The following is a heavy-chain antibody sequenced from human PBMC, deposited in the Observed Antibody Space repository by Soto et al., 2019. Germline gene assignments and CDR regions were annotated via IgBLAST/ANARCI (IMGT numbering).Heavy chain of an antibody. J-gene: IGHJ4*02. CDR2: FYTSGST. CDR3: ARDRGGFDY. Sequence: SETLSLTCTVSGGSISSYYWSWIRQPAGKGPEWIGRFYTSGSTIYNPSLKSRVTMSVDTSNNQFSLKLTSVTPADKAVYYCARDRGGFDYWGQGTLVTVSS. D-gene: IGHD3-10*01. V-gene: IGHV4-4*07. CDR1: GGSISSYY.